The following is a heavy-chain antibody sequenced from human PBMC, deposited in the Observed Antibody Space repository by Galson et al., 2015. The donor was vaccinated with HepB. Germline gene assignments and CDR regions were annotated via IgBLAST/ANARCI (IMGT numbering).Heavy chain of an antibody. D-gene: IGHD1-26*01. CDR3: TTDNAPNSGSYRVAPEDAFDI. Sequence: SLRLSCAASGFTFSNAWMNWVRQAPGKGLEWVGRIKSKTDGGTTDYAAPVKGRFTISRDDSKNTLYLQMNSLKTEDTAVYYCTTDNAPNSGSYRVAPEDAFDIWGQGTMVTVSS. CDR2: IKSKTDGGTT. J-gene: IGHJ3*02. CDR1: GFTFSNAW. V-gene: IGHV3-15*07.